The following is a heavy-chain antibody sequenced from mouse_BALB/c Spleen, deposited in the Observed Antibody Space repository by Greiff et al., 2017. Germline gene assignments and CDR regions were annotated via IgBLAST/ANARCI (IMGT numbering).Heavy chain of an antibody. CDR3: ARIYDYDGAMDY. J-gene: IGHJ4*01. CDR2: IYPYNGGT. V-gene: IGHV1S29*02. D-gene: IGHD2-4*01. Sequence: EVQLQQSGAELMKPGASVKISCKASGYTFTDYNMHWVKQSHGKSLEWIGYIYPYNGGTGYNQKFKSKATLTVDNSSSTAYMELRSLTSEDSAVYYCARIYDYDGAMDYWGQGTSVTVSS. CDR1: GYTFTDYN.